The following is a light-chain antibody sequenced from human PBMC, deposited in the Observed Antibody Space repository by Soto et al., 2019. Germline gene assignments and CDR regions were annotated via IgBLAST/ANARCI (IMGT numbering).Light chain of an antibody. V-gene: IGLV2-23*02. CDR3: CSFGGSGYV. CDR2: EVT. J-gene: IGLJ1*01. Sequence: QSVLTQPASVSGSPGQSITISCSGTTSDVGIVSWYQHHPGKAPKLMIHEVTRRPSGVSDRFSGSKSGNSASLTISGLQAEDEADYFCCSFGGSGYVFATGTKVTVL. CDR1: TSDVGI.